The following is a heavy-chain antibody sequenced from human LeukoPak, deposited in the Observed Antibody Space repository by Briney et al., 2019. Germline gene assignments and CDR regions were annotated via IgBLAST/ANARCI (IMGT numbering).Heavy chain of an antibody. Sequence: GGSLRLSCAASGFTFSSYWTHWVRQAPGKGLVWVSRINSDGSSTSYADSVKGRFTISRDNAKNTLYLQMNSLRAEDTAVYYCASQTVTTPYYFHYWGQGTLVTVSS. V-gene: IGHV3-74*01. CDR1: GFTFSSYW. CDR3: ASQTVTTPYYFHY. CDR2: INSDGSST. J-gene: IGHJ4*02. D-gene: IGHD4-17*01.